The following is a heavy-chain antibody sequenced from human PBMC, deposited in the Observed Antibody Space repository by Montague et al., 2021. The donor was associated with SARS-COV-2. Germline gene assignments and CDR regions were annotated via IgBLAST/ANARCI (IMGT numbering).Heavy chain of an antibody. V-gene: IGHV2-70*11. CDR3: ARSGQPAGNYAPLGYYGLDV. CDR1: GFSLTTSALC. Sequence: PELVKPTQTLTLTRTFSGFSLTTSALCVSWIRQPPGKAPEWLARIDWDDDKHYNASLKTRLTISKDTSKNHVVLTMTNMDPVDTGTYYCARSGQPAGNYAPLGYYGLDVWGRGTTVIVSS. D-gene: IGHD1-26*01. CDR2: IDWDDDK. J-gene: IGHJ6*02.